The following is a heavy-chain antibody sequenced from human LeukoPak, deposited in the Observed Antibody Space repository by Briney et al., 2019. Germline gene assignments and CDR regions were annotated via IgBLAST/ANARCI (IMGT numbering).Heavy chain of an antibody. Sequence: GGSLRLSCAASGFTFSLYAMNWVRQAPGKGLEWLSYINDDSSDIHYAGSVRGRFTISRDDARKTLYLQLSSLRGEDTAVYYCARDTFQPGLVDSWGQGTLVTVSS. CDR2: INDDSSDI. J-gene: IGHJ4*02. CDR3: ARDTFQPGLVDS. V-gene: IGHV3-21*05. D-gene: IGHD2-2*01. CDR1: GFTFSLYA.